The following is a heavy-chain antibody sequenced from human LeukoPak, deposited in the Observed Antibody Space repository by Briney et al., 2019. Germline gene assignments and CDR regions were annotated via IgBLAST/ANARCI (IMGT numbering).Heavy chain of an antibody. J-gene: IGHJ4*02. CDR1: GFTFSSYG. CDR2: IRYDGSNK. Sequence: GGSLRLSCAASGFTFSSYGMHWVRQAPGKGLEWVAFIRYDGSNKYYADSVKGRFTISRDNSKNTLYLQMNSLRAEDTAVYYCAKEGYDFWSGYCPYWGQGTLVTVSS. D-gene: IGHD3/OR15-3a*01. CDR3: AKEGYDFWSGYCPY. V-gene: IGHV3-30*02.